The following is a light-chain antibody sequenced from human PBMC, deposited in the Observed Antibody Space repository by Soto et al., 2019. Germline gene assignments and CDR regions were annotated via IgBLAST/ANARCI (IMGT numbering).Light chain of an antibody. CDR1: SSDVGGYNY. CDR3: TSYTSSFTHL. V-gene: IGLV2-14*01. CDR2: EVS. Sequence: QSALTQPASVSGSPGQSITISCTGTSSDVGGYNYVSWYQQHPGKAPKLMIFEVSNRPSGVSNRFSGSKSGNTASQTISWLQAEDEADYYCTSYTSSFTHLFGTGTKVTVL. J-gene: IGLJ1*01.